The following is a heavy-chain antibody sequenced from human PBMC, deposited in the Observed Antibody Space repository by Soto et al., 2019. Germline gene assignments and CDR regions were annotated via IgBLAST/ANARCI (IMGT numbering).Heavy chain of an antibody. Sequence: QVQLVQSGAEVKKPGASVKVSCKASGYTFTSYGISWVRQAPGQGLEWMGWISAYNGNTKYAQKLQGRVTMTTDTSTSKAYMEVRGLRSDDTAGYYCARDLAVGLVDYWGQGTLVTVSS. V-gene: IGHV1-18*01. CDR2: ISAYNGNT. CDR1: GYTFTSYG. D-gene: IGHD6-19*01. J-gene: IGHJ4*02. CDR3: ARDLAVGLVDY.